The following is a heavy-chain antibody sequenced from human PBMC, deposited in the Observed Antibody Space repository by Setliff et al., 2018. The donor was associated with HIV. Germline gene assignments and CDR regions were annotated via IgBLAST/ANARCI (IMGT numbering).Heavy chain of an antibody. CDR3: ASLGGLLYTSSSLRGVDY. CDR1: GFTFSNAW. J-gene: IGHJ4*02. V-gene: IGHV3-15*01. CDR2: IKSKSDGGTT. D-gene: IGHD6-6*01. Sequence: GGSLRLSCAASGFTFSNAWMSWVRQAPGKGLEWVGRIKSKSDGGTTDDAAPVKGRFTISRDDSTNTLYLQMNSLRTEDTALYYCASLGGLLYTSSSLRGVDYWGQGTLVTVSS.